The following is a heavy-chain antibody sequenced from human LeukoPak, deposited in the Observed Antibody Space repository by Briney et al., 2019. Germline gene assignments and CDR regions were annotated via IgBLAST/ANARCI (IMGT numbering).Heavy chain of an antibody. J-gene: IGHJ4*02. CDR1: GFTFSTYA. CDR3: ARYYGSGSPPFDY. V-gene: IGHV3-21*01. CDR2: ISGSSDYK. D-gene: IGHD3-10*01. Sequence: GGSLRLSCAASGFTFSTYAMNWVRQAPGKGLEWVSSISGSSDYKYYADSVKGRFTISRDNAKNSLYLQMNSLRAEDTAVYYCARYYGSGSPPFDYWGQGTLVTVSS.